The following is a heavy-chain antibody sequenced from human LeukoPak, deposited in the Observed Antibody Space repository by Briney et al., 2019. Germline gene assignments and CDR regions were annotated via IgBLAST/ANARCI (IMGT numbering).Heavy chain of an antibody. CDR3: AGTYYYDSSGYYHYSL. CDR2: LYYSGST. Sequence: SETLSLTCTASGGSISSYYWSWIRQPPGKGLEWIGYLYYSGSTNYNPSLKSRVTISVDTSKSQFSLRLSSVTAADTAVYYCAGTYYYDSSGYYHYSLWGQGTLVTVSS. D-gene: IGHD3-22*01. V-gene: IGHV4-59*01. CDR1: GGSISSYY. J-gene: IGHJ4*02.